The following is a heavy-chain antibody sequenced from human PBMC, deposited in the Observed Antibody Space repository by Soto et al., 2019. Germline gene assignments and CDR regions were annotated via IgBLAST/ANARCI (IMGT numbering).Heavy chain of an antibody. Sequence: EVQLVESGGGLVQPGGSLRLSCAASGFTFSSYGMNWVRQAPGKGLEWVSSISSSGSFIDYADSVKGRFTISRDNAKNSLYLQMNSLRAEDTAVYYCTSHSDYCDSTSCYNYWGQGTLVTVSS. J-gene: IGHJ4*02. CDR3: TSHSDYCDSTSCYNY. CDR1: GFTFSSYG. D-gene: IGHD2-2*02. V-gene: IGHV3-21*01. CDR2: ISSSGSFI.